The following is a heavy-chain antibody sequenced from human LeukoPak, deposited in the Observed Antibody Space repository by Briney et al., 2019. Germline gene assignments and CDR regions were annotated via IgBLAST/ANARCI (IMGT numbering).Heavy chain of an antibody. D-gene: IGHD1-26*01. J-gene: IGHJ4*02. CDR3: ARGTVGATHLDY. CDR1: GGSFCGYY. Sequence: SETLSLTCAVYGGSFCGYYWSWIRQPPGKGLEWIGEINHSGSTNYNPSLKSRVTISVDTSKNQFSLKLSSVTAADTAVYYCARGTVGATHLDYWGQGTLVTVSS. CDR2: INHSGST. V-gene: IGHV4-34*01.